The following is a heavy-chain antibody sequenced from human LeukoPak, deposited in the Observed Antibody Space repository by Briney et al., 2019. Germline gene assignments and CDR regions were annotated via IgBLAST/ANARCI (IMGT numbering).Heavy chain of an antibody. V-gene: IGHV3-53*01. CDR3: ARACYNSRRDY. Sequence: GGSLRLSCAAAGFTVGNNYMNWVRQAAGKGLEWASVIYSGDSTYYADSVKGRFTTSRDTSKNTLYLQMNNLRAEDTAMYYCARACYNSRRDYWGQGTLVTVSP. D-gene: IGHD5-24*01. CDR1: GFTVGNNY. CDR2: IYSGDST. J-gene: IGHJ4*02.